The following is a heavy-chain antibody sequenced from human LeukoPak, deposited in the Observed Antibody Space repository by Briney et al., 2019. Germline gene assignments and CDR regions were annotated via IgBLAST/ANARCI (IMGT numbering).Heavy chain of an antibody. D-gene: IGHD1-26*01. Sequence: GGSLRLSCAASGFTFDDYAMHWVRQAPGKGLEWVSGISWNSGSIVYADSVKGRFTISRDNAKNSLHLQMNSLRAEDMALYYCAKGLVGATSDAFDIWGQGTMVTVSS. J-gene: IGHJ3*02. CDR3: AKGLVGATSDAFDI. CDR2: ISWNSGSI. V-gene: IGHV3-9*03. CDR1: GFTFDDYA.